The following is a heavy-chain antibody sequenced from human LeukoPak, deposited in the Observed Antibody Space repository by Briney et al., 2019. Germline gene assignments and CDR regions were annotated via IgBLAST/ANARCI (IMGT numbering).Heavy chain of an antibody. V-gene: IGHV3-48*02. CDR3: ARDSVWAFDI. CDR2: ISGGGSPI. CDR1: GXTFSIYS. Sequence: GGSLRLSCAASGXTFSIYSMNWVRQAPGKGLEWVSYISGGGSPISYADSVKGRFTISRDNAKNSLYLQLNSLRDEHTAMYYCARDSVWAFDIWGQGTMVTVSS. D-gene: IGHD3-16*01. J-gene: IGHJ3*02.